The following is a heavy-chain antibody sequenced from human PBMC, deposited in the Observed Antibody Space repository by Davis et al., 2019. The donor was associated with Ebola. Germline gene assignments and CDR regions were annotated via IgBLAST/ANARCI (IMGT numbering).Heavy chain of an antibody. CDR1: GFTFTTYA. J-gene: IGHJ6*03. V-gene: IGHV3-23*01. CDR3: AKEAGEGRNYYYYYMDV. Sequence: PGGSLRLSCAASGFTFTTYAMSWVRQAPGKGLEWVSAISGSGDRTYYADSVKGRFTISRDNSKNTLFLQMNSVRVEDTALYYCAKEAGEGRNYYYYYMDVWGKGTTVTVSS. CDR2: ISGSGDRT.